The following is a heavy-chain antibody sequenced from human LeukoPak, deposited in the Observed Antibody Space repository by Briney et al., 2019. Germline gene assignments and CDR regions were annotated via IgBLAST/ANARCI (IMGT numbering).Heavy chain of an antibody. D-gene: IGHD3-9*01. CDR3: ARGAGYYDILTGYYVSYYYYMDV. Sequence: ASVKVSCKASGYTFTRHYIQWVRQAPGQGLEWMGIINPSGGSTSYAQKFQGRVTMTRDMSTRTVYMELSSLRSEDTAVYYCARGAGYYDILTGYYVSYYYYMDVWGKGTAVTVSS. CDR2: INPSGGST. CDR1: GYTFTRHY. V-gene: IGHV1-46*01. J-gene: IGHJ6*03.